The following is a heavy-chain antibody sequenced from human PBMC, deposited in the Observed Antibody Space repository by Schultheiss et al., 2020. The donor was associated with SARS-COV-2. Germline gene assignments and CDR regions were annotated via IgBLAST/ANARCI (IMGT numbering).Heavy chain of an antibody. CDR2: INHSGST. Sequence: SETLSLTCAVYGGSFSGYYWSWIRQPPGKGLEWIGEINHSGSTNYNPSLKSRVTISVDTSKNQFSLKLSSVTAADTAEYYCARGPRAMVQGGSVDPWGQGTLVTVSS. CDR1: GGSFSGYY. J-gene: IGHJ5*02. D-gene: IGHD5-18*01. V-gene: IGHV4-34*01. CDR3: ARGPRAMVQGGSVDP.